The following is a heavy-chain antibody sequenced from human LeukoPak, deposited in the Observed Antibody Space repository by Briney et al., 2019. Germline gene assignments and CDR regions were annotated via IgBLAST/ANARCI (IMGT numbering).Heavy chain of an antibody. V-gene: IGHV1-2*02. CDR1: GYTFTSYY. Sequence: ASVKVSCKASGYTFTSYYMHWVRQAPGQGLEWMGWINPNSGDTNSAQKFQGRVTMTRDTSISTAYLELSSLRSDDTAVYYCTGVTYTSSWYEDFWGQGTLVTVSS. CDR3: TGVTYTSSWYEDF. D-gene: IGHD6-13*01. CDR2: INPNSGDT. J-gene: IGHJ4*02.